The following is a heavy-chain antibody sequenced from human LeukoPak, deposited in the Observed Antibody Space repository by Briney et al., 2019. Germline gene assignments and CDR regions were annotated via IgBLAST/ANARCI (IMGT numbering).Heavy chain of an antibody. CDR3: ARHSSGYDFNWFDP. CDR1: GYSFTSYW. Sequence: GESLKISCKGSGYSFTSYWICWVRQMPGKGLESMRIIYPGDSDTRYSPSFQGQVTISADKSISTAYLQWSSLKASDTAMYYCARHSSGYDFNWFDPWGQGTLVTVSS. D-gene: IGHD5-12*01. J-gene: IGHJ5*02. CDR2: IYPGDSDT. V-gene: IGHV5-51*01.